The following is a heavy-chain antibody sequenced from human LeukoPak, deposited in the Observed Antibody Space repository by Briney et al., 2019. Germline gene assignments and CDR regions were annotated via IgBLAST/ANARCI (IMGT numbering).Heavy chain of an antibody. V-gene: IGHV4-59*01. D-gene: IGHD6-13*01. CDR1: GGSIDSNS. Sequence: NSSETLSLTCTVSGGSIDSNSWTWIRQPPGKGLEWAGYIYYSGTTNYNPSLKSRVTMSVDMSKNQFSLKLSSVTVADTAVYYCARRSSSWKNWFDPWGQGTLVTVSS. J-gene: IGHJ5*02. CDR3: ARRSSSWKNWFDP. CDR2: IYYSGTT.